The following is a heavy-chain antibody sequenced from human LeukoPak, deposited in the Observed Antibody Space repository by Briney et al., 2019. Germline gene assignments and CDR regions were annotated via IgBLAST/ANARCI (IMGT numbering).Heavy chain of an antibody. CDR1: GFSVSSNY. CDR2: SYTGGNT. CDR3: ASISDLLYYFDS. J-gene: IGHJ4*02. Sequence: PGGSLRLSCAGSGFSVSSNYMSWVRQAPGKGLEWVSVSYTGGNTHYADSVKGRFTLSRDNSKNTVYLQMNSLRVEDTAMYYCASISDLLYYFDSWGQGTLVTVSS. V-gene: IGHV3-66*01.